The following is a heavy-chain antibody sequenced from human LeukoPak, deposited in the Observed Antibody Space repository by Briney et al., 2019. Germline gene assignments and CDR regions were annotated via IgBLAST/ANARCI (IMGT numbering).Heavy chain of an antibody. CDR2: ISGSGGST. Sequence: PGGSLRLSCAASGFTFSSYAMSWVRQAPGKGLEWVSAISGSGGSTYYADSVKGRFTISRDNSKNTLYLQMNCLRAEDTAVYYCAKVPEGEYSYGILDCWGQGTLVTVSS. CDR1: GFTFSSYA. D-gene: IGHD5-18*01. V-gene: IGHV3-23*01. J-gene: IGHJ4*02. CDR3: AKVPEGEYSYGILDC.